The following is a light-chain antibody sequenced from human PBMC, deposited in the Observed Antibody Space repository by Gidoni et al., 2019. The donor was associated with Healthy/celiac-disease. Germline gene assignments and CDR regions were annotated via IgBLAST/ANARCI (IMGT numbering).Light chain of an antibody. CDR3: QQYGSSPPWT. V-gene: IGKV3-20*01. CDR1: QSVSSSY. J-gene: IGKJ1*01. CDR2: GAS. Sequence: EIVLTQYPGTLSLSPGERATLSCRASQSVSSSYLAWYQQKPGQAPMLLIYGASSRATGIPDRFSGSGSGTDFTLTISRLEPEDVAVYYCQQYGSSPPWTFGQGTKVEIK.